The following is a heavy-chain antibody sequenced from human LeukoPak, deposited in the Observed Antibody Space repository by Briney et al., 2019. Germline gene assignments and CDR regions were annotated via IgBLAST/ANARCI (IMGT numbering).Heavy chain of an antibody. CDR1: GYTFTSYG. Sequence: ASVKVSCKASGYTFTSYGISWVLQAPGQGLEWMGWISAYNGNTNYAQKLQGRVTMTTDTSTSTAYMELRSLRSDDTAVYYCARGVLGYCSSTSCSWDYYYYMDVWGKGTTVTVSS. J-gene: IGHJ6*03. D-gene: IGHD2-2*01. CDR3: ARGVLGYCSSTSCSWDYYYYMDV. V-gene: IGHV1-18*01. CDR2: ISAYNGNT.